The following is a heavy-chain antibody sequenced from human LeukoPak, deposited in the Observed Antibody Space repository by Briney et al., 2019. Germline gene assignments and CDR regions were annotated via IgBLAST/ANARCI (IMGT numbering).Heavy chain of an antibody. CDR2: IYTSGST. CDR3: ARRPNGRRAAAGVPPTRGYYMDV. Sequence: QPSETLSLTCTVSGGSISSYYWSWIRQPAGKGLEWIGRIYTSGSTDYNPSLKSRVTISVDTSKNQFSLKLSSVTAADTAVYYCARRPNGRRAAAGVPPTRGYYMDVWGKGTTVTISS. J-gene: IGHJ6*03. V-gene: IGHV4-4*07. D-gene: IGHD6-13*01. CDR1: GGSISSYY.